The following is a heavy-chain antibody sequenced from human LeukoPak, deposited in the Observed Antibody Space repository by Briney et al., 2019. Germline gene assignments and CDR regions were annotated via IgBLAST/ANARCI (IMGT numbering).Heavy chain of an antibody. Sequence: SETLSPTCAVYGGSFSGYYWSWIRQPPGKGLEWIGEINHSGSTNYNPSLKSRVTISVDTSKNQFSLKLSSVTAADTAVYYCAKGLQGWRAFDYWGQGTLVTVSS. CDR3: AKGLQGWRAFDY. CDR1: GGSFSGYY. D-gene: IGHD6-19*01. CDR2: INHSGST. J-gene: IGHJ4*02. V-gene: IGHV4-34*01.